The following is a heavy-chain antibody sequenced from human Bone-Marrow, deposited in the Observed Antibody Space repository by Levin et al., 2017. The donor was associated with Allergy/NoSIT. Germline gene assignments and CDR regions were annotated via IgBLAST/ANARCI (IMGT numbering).Heavy chain of an antibody. Sequence: QAGGSLRLSCAASGFTFSSYSMNWVRQAPGKGLEWVSYISSSSSTIYYADSVKGRFTISRDNAKNSLYLQMNSLRAEDTAVYYCARDSYIVVSPRGHDAFDIWGQGTMVTVSS. CDR3: ARDSYIVVSPRGHDAFDI. D-gene: IGHD2-15*01. V-gene: IGHV3-48*04. J-gene: IGHJ3*02. CDR2: ISSSSSTI. CDR1: GFTFSSYS.